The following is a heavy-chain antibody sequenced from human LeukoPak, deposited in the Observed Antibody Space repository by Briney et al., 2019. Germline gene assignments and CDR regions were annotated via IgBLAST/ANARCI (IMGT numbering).Heavy chain of an antibody. Sequence: SETLSLTCTVSGGSITSYWSWIRQPPGKGLEWIGYIYYSGSTNYNPSLKSRVTMSIDTSKNQFSLKLSSVTAADTAVYYCARGGSLWGQGTLVTVSS. D-gene: IGHD5-12*01. CDR1: GGSITSY. V-gene: IGHV4-59*01. CDR2: IYYSGST. CDR3: ARGGSL. J-gene: IGHJ4*02.